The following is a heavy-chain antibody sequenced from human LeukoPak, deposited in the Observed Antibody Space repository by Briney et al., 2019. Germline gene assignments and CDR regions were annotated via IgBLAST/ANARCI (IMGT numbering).Heavy chain of an antibody. CDR1: GYTFTAYY. CDR3: ATTRRYYYDSSGPDAFDI. CDR2: INPNSGGT. Sequence: ASVKVSCKASGYTFTAYYMHWVRQAPRQGLEWMGWINPNSGGTNFAQKFQGRVTMTRDTSISTAYMALSRLRSDDTAVYYCATTRRYYYDSSGPDAFDIWGQGTMVTVSS. V-gene: IGHV1-2*02. J-gene: IGHJ3*02. D-gene: IGHD3-22*01.